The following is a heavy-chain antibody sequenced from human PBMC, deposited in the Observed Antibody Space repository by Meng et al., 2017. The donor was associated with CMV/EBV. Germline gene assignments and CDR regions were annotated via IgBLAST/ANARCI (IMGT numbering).Heavy chain of an antibody. CDR1: GGTFSSYA. CDR2: MNPNSGNT. D-gene: IGHD6-19*01. V-gene: IGHV1-8*02. J-gene: IGHJ4*01. CDR3: AIIGSGWFDY. Sequence: ASVKVSCKASGGTFSSYAISWVRQAPGQGLEWMGWMNPNSGNTGYAQKFQGRVTMTRNTSISTAYMELSSLRSEDTAVYYCAIIGSGWFDYWGQGTLVTVSS.